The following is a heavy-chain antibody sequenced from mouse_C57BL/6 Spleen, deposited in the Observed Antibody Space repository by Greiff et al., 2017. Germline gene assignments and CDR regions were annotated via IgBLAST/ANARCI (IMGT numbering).Heavy chain of an antibody. CDR1: GFSLTSYG. D-gene: IGHD2-2*01. Sequence: VKLLESGPGLVQPSQSLSITCTVSGFSLTSYGVHWVRQSPGKGLEWLGVIWRGGSTDYNAAFMSRLSITKDNSKSQVFFKMNSLQADDTAIYYCAKKGYDGGYDAMDYWGQGTSVTVSS. CDR2: IWRGGST. V-gene: IGHV2-5*01. J-gene: IGHJ4*01. CDR3: AKKGYDGGYDAMDY.